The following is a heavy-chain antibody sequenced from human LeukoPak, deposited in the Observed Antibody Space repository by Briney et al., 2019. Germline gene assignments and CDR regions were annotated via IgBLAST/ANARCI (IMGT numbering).Heavy chain of an antibody. D-gene: IGHD1-26*01. CDR3: VRRMVGAIRPFDY. V-gene: IGHV4-30-4*01. Sequence: PSETLSLTCTVSGGSIRSGDFYWSWIRQPPGKGLEWIGYIYYSGSTNYNPSLKSRVTISKDTSKNQFSLKLSSVTAADTAVYYCVRRMVGAIRPFDYWGQGTLVTVSS. CDR2: IYYSGST. CDR1: GGSIRSGDFY. J-gene: IGHJ4*02.